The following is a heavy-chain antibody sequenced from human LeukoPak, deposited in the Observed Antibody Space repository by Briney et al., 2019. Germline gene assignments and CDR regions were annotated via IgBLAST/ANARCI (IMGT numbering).Heavy chain of an antibody. V-gene: IGHV3-30*04. Sequence: GRSLRLSCAASGFTFSSYAMHWVRQAPGKGLEWVAVISYDGSNKYYADSVKGRFTISRDNSKNTLYLQMNSLRAEDTAVYYCARGAEEWPDDFWGLGTLVTVSS. CDR2: ISYDGSNK. CDR1: GFTFSSYA. CDR3: ARGAEEWPDDF. J-gene: IGHJ4*02. D-gene: IGHD3-3*01.